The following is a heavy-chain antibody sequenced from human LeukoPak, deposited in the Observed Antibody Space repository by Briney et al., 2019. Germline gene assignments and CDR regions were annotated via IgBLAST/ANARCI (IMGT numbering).Heavy chain of an antibody. J-gene: IGHJ5*02. CDR3: ARDRTNNWFDP. CDR2: INPSGGST. V-gene: IGHV1-46*01. CDR1: GCTFTSYY. D-gene: IGHD1-14*01. Sequence: ASVKVSCKASGCTFTSYYMHWVRQAPGQGLEWMGIINPSGGSTSYAQKFQGRVTMTRDTSTSTVYMELSSLRSEDTAVYYCARDRTNNWFDPWGQGTLVTVSS.